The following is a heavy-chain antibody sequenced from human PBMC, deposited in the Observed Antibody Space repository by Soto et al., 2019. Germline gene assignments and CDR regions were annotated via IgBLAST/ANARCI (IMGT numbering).Heavy chain of an antibody. CDR3: ARQVFTDYYDSSGYYDY. CDR2: INAGNGNT. D-gene: IGHD3-22*01. V-gene: IGHV1-3*01. J-gene: IGHJ4*02. CDR1: GYTFTSYA. Sequence: GASVKVSCKASGYTFTSYAMHWVRQAPGQRLEWMGWINAGNGNTKYSQKFQGRVTITRDTSASTAYMELSSLRSEDTAVYYCARQVFTDYYDSSGYYDYWGQGTLVTVS.